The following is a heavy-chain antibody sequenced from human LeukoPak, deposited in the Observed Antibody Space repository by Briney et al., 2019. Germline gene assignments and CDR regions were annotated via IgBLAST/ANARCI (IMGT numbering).Heavy chain of an antibody. V-gene: IGHV1-2*02. CDR1: GYTFTGYY. CDR2: INPNSGGT. CDR3: ARDYYDSSGYWASDAFDI. J-gene: IGHJ3*02. Sequence: ASVKVSCKASGYTFTGYYMHWVRQAPGQGLEWMGWINPNSGGTNYAQKFQGRVTMTRDTSISTAYMELSRLRSDDTAVYCCARDYYDSSGYWASDAFDIWGQGTMVTVSS. D-gene: IGHD3-22*01.